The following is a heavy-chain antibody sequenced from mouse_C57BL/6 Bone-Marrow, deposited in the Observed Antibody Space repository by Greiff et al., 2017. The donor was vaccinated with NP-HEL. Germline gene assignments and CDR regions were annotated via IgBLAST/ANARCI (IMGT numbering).Heavy chain of an antibody. CDR3: ARLSGSYFDY. V-gene: IGHV5-17*02. CDR1: GFTFSSFG. Sequence: DVMLVESGGGLVQPGGSRKLSCAASGFTFSSFGMHWVRQAPEKGLEWVAYISSGSSTIYYADTVKGRFTISRDNPKNTLFLQMTSLRSEDTAMYYWARLSGSYFDYWGQGTTLTVSS. CDR2: ISSGSSTI. D-gene: IGHD1-1*01. J-gene: IGHJ2*01.